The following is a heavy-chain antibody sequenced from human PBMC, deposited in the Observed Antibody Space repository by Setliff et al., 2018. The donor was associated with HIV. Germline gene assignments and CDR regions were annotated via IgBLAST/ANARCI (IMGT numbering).Heavy chain of an antibody. CDR1: GYTFTTYS. D-gene: IGHD3-22*01. J-gene: IGHJ3*01. CDR2: INVGNGDT. Sequence: GASVKVSCKASGYTFTTYSLHWVRQAPGQSLEWMGWINVGNGDTKYSQELQGRITITRDTSITTAYMELSSLRSEDTAVYYCARHAGYYDSSGYWYDAFDLWGQGTMVTVSS. V-gene: IGHV1-3*03. CDR3: ARHAGYYDSSGYWYDAFDL.